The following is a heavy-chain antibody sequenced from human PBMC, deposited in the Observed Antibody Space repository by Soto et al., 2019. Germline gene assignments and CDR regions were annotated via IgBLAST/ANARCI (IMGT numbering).Heavy chain of an antibody. V-gene: IGHV3-48*02. Sequence: EAQLVESGGGLVQPGGSLRLSCAASGFTFSSYSMNWVRQAPGKGLEWVSYISSSSSTIYYADSVKGRFTISRDNAKNSLYLQMNSLRDEDTAVYYCASAGGNLYYYYYGMDVWGQGTTVTVSS. J-gene: IGHJ6*02. CDR2: ISSSSSTI. CDR3: ASAGGNLYYYYYGMDV. CDR1: GFTFSSYS. D-gene: IGHD6-13*01.